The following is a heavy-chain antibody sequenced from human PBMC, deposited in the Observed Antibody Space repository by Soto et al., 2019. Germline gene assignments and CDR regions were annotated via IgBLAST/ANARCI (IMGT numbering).Heavy chain of an antibody. V-gene: IGHV1-69*02. D-gene: IGHD2-8*01. J-gene: IGHJ4*02. CDR3: ASSTAGVYVFHD. Sequence: QVQLVQSGAEVKNRGSSVKVSCKASGDTFSRSTISWVRQAPRQRLEWMGRIIPVLGVENHAQNFQGRVTVTADKSTSTAYLELSSLKSEDTAIYYCASSTAGVYVFHDWGQGTLVTVSS. CDR2: IIPVLGVE. CDR1: GDTFSRST.